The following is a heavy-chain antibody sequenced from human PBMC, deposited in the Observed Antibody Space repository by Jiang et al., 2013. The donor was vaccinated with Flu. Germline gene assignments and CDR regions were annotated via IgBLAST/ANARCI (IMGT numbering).Heavy chain of an antibody. J-gene: IGHJ3*02. CDR2: IIPIFGTA. V-gene: IGHV1-69*01. CDR1: GGTFSSYA. CDR3: ASTFNYYDSSGYPLGAFDI. D-gene: IGHD3-22*01. Sequence: SSVKVSCKASGGTFSSYAISWVRQAPGQGLEWMGGIIPIFGTANYAQKFQGRVTITADESTSTAYMELSSLRSEDTAVYYCASTFNYYDSSGYPLGAFDIWGQGTMVTVSS.